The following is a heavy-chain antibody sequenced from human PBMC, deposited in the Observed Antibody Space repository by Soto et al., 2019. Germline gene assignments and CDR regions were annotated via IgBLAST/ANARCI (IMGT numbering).Heavy chain of an antibody. CDR2: ISYDGSNK. CDR1: GFTFSSYA. Sequence: QVQLVESGGGVVQPGRSLRLSCAASGFTFSSYAMHWVRQAPGKGLEWVAVISYDGSNKYYADSVKGRFTISRDNSKNTLYLQMNSLRAEDTAVYYCAREGRYYFDYWGQGTLVTVSS. V-gene: IGHV3-30-3*01. J-gene: IGHJ4*02. D-gene: IGHD3-10*01. CDR3: AREGRYYFDY.